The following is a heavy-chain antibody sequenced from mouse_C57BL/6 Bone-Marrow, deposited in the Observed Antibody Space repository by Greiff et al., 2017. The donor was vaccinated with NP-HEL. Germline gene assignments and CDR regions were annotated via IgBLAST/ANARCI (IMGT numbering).Heavy chain of an antibody. D-gene: IGHD2-3*01. CDR2: INPGSGGT. CDR1: GYAFTNYL. J-gene: IGHJ2*01. Sequence: QVQLQQSGAELVRPGTSVKVSCKASGYAFTNYLIEWVKQRPGQGLEWIGVINPGSGGTNYNEKFKGKATLTADKSSSTAYRQLSSLTSEESAVYFCARCDGYYNFDYWGQGTTLTVSS. CDR3: ARCDGYYNFDY. V-gene: IGHV1-54*01.